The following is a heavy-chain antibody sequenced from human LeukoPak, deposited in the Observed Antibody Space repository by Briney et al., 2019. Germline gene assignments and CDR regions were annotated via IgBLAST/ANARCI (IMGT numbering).Heavy chain of an antibody. V-gene: IGHV4-31*03. D-gene: IGHD2/OR15-2a*01. Sequence: SQTLSLTCTVSGGSISSGGYYWSWIRQHPGKGLEWIGYIYYSGSTYYNPSLKSRVTISVDKSKNQFSLKLSSVTAADTAVYYCARSTLSGGMDVWGQGTTVTVSS. CDR3: ARSTLSGGMDV. CDR2: IYYSGST. CDR1: GGSISSGGYY. J-gene: IGHJ6*02.